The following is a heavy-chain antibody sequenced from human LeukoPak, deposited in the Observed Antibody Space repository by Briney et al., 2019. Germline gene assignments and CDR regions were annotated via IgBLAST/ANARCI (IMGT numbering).Heavy chain of an antibody. CDR2: INWNGGST. J-gene: IGHJ6*03. CDR1: GFTFDDYG. Sequence: PGGSLRLSCAASGFTFDDYGMSWVRQAPGKGLEWVSGINWNGGSTGYADSVKGRFTISRDNAKNSLYLQMNSLRAEDTALYYCARHQKTTLLSYYYYYMDVWGKGTTVTVSS. CDR3: ARHQKTTLLSYYYYYMDV. D-gene: IGHD4-17*01. V-gene: IGHV3-20*04.